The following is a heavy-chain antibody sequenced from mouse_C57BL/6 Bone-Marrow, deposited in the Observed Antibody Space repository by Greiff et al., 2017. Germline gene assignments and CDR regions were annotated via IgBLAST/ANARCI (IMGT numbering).Heavy chain of an antibody. Sequence: EVQLQQSGPVLVKPGASVKMSCKASGYTFTDYYMNWVKQSHGKSLEWIGVINPYNGGPSYNQKFKGKATLTVAKSSSTAYMELNSLTSEDSAVYYCARGGMGYAMDYWGQGTSVTVSS. CDR1: GYTFTDYY. CDR2: INPYNGGP. J-gene: IGHJ4*01. CDR3: ARGGMGYAMDY. V-gene: IGHV1-19*01.